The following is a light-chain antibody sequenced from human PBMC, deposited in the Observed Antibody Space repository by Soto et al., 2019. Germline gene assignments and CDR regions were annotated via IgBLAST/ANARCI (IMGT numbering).Light chain of an antibody. CDR1: QSIGTD. CDR2: GAS. CDR3: QPTYSTPWT. V-gene: IGKV1-39*01. J-gene: IGKJ1*01. Sequence: DIQMTQSPSSLSASLGDRFSITCRASQSIGTDLNWYQQKPGKAPKLLISGASTLQGGVPSRFSGSVSGTEFTLTISSLQPGDLATYFCQPTYSTPWTVAQGTKVDIK.